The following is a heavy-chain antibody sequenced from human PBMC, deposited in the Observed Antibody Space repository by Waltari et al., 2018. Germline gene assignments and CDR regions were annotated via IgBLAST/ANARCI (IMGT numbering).Heavy chain of an antibody. J-gene: IGHJ4*02. V-gene: IGHV3-30*02. CDR2: IRYDGSNE. Sequence: QVQLVESGGGVVQPGGSLRLSCAASGCTFSSYGFHWVRQAPGKGLEWVAFIRYDGSNEYYADSVKGRFTISRDNSKNTLFLHMNSLRVEDTAVFYCAKVFSVVGATRGPTPMDYWGQGTLVTVSS. CDR3: AKVFSVVGATRGPTPMDY. D-gene: IGHD1-26*01. CDR1: GCTFSSYG.